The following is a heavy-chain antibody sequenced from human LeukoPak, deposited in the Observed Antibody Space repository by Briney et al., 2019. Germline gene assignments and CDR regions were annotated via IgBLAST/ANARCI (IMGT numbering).Heavy chain of an antibody. CDR1: GFTFSNYA. CDR2: ITGRST. CDR3: AKVVGTSGQYFDY. J-gene: IGHJ4*02. Sequence: RASLRLSCAASGFTFSNYAMSWVRQAPGKGLEWVSGITGRSTYYADSVKGRFTISRDISKNTLYVQMNSLRAEDTAVYYCAKVVGTSGQYFDYWGQGTLDTLPS. D-gene: IGHD1-1*01. V-gene: IGHV3-23*01.